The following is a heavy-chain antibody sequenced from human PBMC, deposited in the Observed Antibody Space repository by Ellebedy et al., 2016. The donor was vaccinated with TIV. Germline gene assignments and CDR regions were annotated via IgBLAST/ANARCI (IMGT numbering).Heavy chain of an antibody. CDR1: GYAFTHYG. CDR3: ARDQASIVATAGFDY. V-gene: IGHV1-18*04. D-gene: IGHD2-21*01. Sequence: AASVQVSCKASGYAFTHYGLSWVRQAPGQGLEWMGWISGYNGYTNYVQKLHDRVTITADTSTSTAYMELKSLRSDDTAMYYCARDQASIVATAGFDYWGQGSLVTVSS. CDR2: ISGYNGYT. J-gene: IGHJ4*02.